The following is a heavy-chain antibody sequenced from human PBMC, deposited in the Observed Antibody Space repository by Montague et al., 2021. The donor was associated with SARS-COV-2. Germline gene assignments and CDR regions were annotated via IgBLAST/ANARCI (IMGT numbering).Heavy chain of an antibody. CDR1: GFIFKDYW. Sequence: SLRLSCAASGFIFKDYWMHWVRQVPGKGLVWVSRINGVGSATTYADFVKGRFTISGDNAENTLYLQMDSLRAEDTAVYYCARDFAHRGDWGQGTLVTVSS. J-gene: IGHJ4*02. D-gene: IGHD3-10*01. V-gene: IGHV3-74*01. CDR2: INGVGSAT. CDR3: ARDFAHRGD.